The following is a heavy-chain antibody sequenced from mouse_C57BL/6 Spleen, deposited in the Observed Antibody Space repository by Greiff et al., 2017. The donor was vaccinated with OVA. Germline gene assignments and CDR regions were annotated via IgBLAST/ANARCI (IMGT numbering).Heavy chain of an antibody. CDR2: IRNKANGYTT. J-gene: IGHJ2*01. CDR1: GFTFTDYY. Sequence: DVQLVESGGGLVQPGGSLSLSCAASGFTFTDYYMSWVRQPPGKALEWLGFIRNKANGYTTEYSASVKGRFTISRDNSQSILYLQMNALRAEDSATYYCARLGYGSSTFDYWGQGTTLTVSS. D-gene: IGHD1-1*01. V-gene: IGHV7-3*01. CDR3: ARLGYGSSTFDY.